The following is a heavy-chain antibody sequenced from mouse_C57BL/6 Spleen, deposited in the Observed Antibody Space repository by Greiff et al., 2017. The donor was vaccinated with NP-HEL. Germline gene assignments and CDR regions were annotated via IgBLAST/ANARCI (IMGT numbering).Heavy chain of an antibody. Sequence: EVKLMESGGGLVKPGGSLKLSCAASGFTFSDYGMHWVRQAPEKGLEWVAYISSGSSTIYYADTVKGRFTISSDNAKNTLFLQMTILRSEDTAMYYCARCYVRSYAMDYWGQGTSVTVSS. V-gene: IGHV5-17*01. CDR1: GFTFSDYG. CDR2: ISSGSSTI. J-gene: IGHJ4*01. D-gene: IGHD1-1*01. CDR3: ARCYVRSYAMDY.